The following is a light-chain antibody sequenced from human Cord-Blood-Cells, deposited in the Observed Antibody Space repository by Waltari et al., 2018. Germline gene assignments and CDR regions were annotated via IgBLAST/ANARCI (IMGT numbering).Light chain of an antibody. J-gene: IGLJ2*01. CDR2: QDS. Sequence: SYELTQPPSVSVSPGQTASIPCPGDKLRDKYACWYQQKPGQSPVLVIYQDSKRPSGIPERFSGSNSGNTATLTISGTQAMDEADYYCQAWDSSTVVFGGGTKLTVL. CDR3: QAWDSSTVV. CDR1: KLRDKY. V-gene: IGLV3-1*01.